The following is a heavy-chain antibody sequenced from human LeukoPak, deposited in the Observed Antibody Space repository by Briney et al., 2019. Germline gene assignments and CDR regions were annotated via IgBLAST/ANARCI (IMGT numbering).Heavy chain of an antibody. CDR3: ARLRIVVVPAAMIWFDP. V-gene: IGHV4-38-2*01. J-gene: IGHJ5*02. Sequence: SETLSLTCAVSGYSISSGYYWGWIRQPPGKGLEWIGSIYHSGSTYYNPSLKSRVTISVDTSKNQFSLKLSSVTAADTAVYYCARLRIVVVPAAMIWFDPWGQGTLVNVSS. CDR2: IYHSGST. D-gene: IGHD2-2*01. CDR1: GYSISSGYY.